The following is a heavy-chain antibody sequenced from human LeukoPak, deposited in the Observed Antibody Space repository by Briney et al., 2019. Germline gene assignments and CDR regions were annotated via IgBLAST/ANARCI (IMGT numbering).Heavy chain of an antibody. D-gene: IGHD3-22*01. V-gene: IGHV3-66*02. CDR2: IYSGGST. CDR1: GFTVSSNY. Sequence: PGGSLRLSCAASGFTVSSNYMSWVRQAPGKGLXXXSVIYSGGSTYYADSVKGRFTISRDNSKNTLYLQMNSLRAEDTAVYYCARGRSSGYSYYFDYWGQGTLVTVSS. CDR3: ARGRSSGYSYYFDY. J-gene: IGHJ4*02.